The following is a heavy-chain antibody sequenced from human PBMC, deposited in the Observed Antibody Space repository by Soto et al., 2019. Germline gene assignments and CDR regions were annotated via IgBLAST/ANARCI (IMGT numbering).Heavy chain of an antibody. J-gene: IGHJ6*02. D-gene: IGHD3-10*01. Sequence: PGESLKISCKGSGYSFTSYWISWVRQMPGKXLEWMGRIDPSDSYTNYSPSFQGHVTISADKSISTAYLQWSSLKASDTAMYYCARLLILGGYGSGSYRCHGMDVWGQGTTVTVSS. CDR3: ARLLILGGYGSGSYRCHGMDV. V-gene: IGHV5-10-1*01. CDR2: IDPSDSYT. CDR1: GYSFTSYW.